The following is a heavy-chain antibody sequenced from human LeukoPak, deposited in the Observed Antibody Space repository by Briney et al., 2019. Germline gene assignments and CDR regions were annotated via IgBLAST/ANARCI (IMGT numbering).Heavy chain of an antibody. J-gene: IGHJ4*02. CDR2: TYYRSKWYN. CDR1: GDSVSSNSAA. V-gene: IGHV6-1*01. D-gene: IGHD1-26*01. CDR3: ARASGRSHEWELPSDHFDY. Sequence: SQTLSLTCAISGDSVSSNSAAWNWIRQSPSRGLEWLGRTYYRSKWYNDYAVSVKSRITINPDTSKNQFSLQLNSVAPEDTAVYYCARASGRSHEWELPSDHFDYWGQGTLVTVSS.